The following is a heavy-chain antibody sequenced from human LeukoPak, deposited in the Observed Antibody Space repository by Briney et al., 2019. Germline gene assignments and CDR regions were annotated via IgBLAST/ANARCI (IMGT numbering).Heavy chain of an antibody. Sequence: PGGSLRLSCAASGFTFSNSAMSWVRQAPGKGLEWVSTLSGSGITTYYADSVKGRFTISRDNSNNTLYLQMNSLRAEDTAVYYCAEGALSSYFDFWGLGTLVTVSS. D-gene: IGHD3-10*01. J-gene: IGHJ4*02. CDR1: GFTFSNSA. V-gene: IGHV3-23*01. CDR3: AEGALSSYFDF. CDR2: LSGSGITT.